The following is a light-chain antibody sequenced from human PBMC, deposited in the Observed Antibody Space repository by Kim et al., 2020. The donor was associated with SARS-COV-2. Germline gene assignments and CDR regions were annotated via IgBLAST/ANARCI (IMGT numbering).Light chain of an antibody. J-gene: IGKJ4*01. V-gene: IGKV4-1*01. CDR2: WAS. CDR3: HQYSSPPLT. CDR1: QSLFSSYSNKNF. Sequence: DIVVNQSPDSLSLSPGETATINCKSSQSLFSSYSNKNFLGWYQQKPGQPPKLLINWASVRQPGVPERFRGSGSGTEFTLTITSLQTEDVATYYCHQYSSPPLTFGGGTKVDIK.